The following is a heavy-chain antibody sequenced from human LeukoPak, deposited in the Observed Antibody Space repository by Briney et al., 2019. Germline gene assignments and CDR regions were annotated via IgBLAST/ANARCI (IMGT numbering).Heavy chain of an antibody. CDR3: ARTGVYSPNYFYYMDV. CDR2: ISSSSSSI. J-gene: IGHJ6*03. CDR1: GFTFSSYS. Sequence: GGSLRLSCAASGFTFSSYSMNWVRQAPGKGLEWVSYISSSSSSIYYADSVEGRFTISRDNAKNSLYLQMNSLRAEDTAVYYCARTGVYSPNYFYYMDVWGKGTTVTVSS. V-gene: IGHV3-48*01. D-gene: IGHD4-11*01.